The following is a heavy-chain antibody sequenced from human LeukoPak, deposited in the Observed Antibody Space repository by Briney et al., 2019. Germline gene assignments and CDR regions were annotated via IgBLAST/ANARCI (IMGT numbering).Heavy chain of an antibody. CDR2: ISHSGGTT. Sequence: PGGSLRLSCAASGFTFSSYAMSWVRQAPGKGLEWVSAISHSGGTTYYADSVKGRFTISRDNSKNTLYLQMNSLRAEDTALYYCPKAPPPYCSGGSCFDAFDIWGQGTMVTVSS. CDR3: PKAPPPYCSGGSCFDAFDI. V-gene: IGHV3-23*01. CDR1: GFTFSSYA. J-gene: IGHJ3*02. D-gene: IGHD2-15*01.